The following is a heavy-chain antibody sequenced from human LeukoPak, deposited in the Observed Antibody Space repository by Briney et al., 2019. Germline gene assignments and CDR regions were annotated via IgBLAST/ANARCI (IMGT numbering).Heavy chain of an antibody. V-gene: IGHV3-53*01. Sequence: GGSLRLSCAASGFTVSSNYMSWVRQAPGRGLEWVSVIYSGGSTYYADSVKGRFTISRDNSKNTLYLQMNSLRAEDTAVYYCARGDPLAPFDYWGQGTLVTVSS. J-gene: IGHJ4*02. D-gene: IGHD3-3*02. CDR3: ARGDPLAPFDY. CDR2: IYSGGST. CDR1: GFTVSSNY.